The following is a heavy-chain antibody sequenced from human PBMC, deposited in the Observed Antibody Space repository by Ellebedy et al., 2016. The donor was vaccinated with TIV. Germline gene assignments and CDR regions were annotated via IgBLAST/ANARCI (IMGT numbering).Heavy chain of an antibody. CDR1: GGTFSSYA. Sequence: ASVKGSCKASGGTFSSYAISWVRQAPGQGLEWMGGIIPIFGTANYAQKFQGRVTITADESTSTAYMELSSLRSEDTAVYYCARATINWGVKYYGMDVWGQGTTVTVSS. V-gene: IGHV1-69*13. CDR3: ARATINWGVKYYGMDV. D-gene: IGHD7-27*01. CDR2: IIPIFGTA. J-gene: IGHJ6*02.